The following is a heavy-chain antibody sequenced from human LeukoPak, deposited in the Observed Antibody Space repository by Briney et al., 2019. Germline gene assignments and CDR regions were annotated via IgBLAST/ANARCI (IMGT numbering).Heavy chain of an antibody. Sequence: PSETLSLTCTVSGGSISSSSYYWGWIRQPPGKGLEWIGSIYYSGSTYYNPSLKSRVTISVDTSKNQFSLKLSSVTAADTAVYYCARRYGSYVGFSNWGQGTLVTVSS. CDR3: ARRYGSYVGFSN. D-gene: IGHD6-13*01. J-gene: IGHJ4*02. CDR1: GGSISSSSYY. V-gene: IGHV4-39*01. CDR2: IYYSGST.